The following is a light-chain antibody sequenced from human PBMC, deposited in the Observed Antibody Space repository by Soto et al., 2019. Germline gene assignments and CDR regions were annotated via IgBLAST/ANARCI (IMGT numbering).Light chain of an antibody. V-gene: IGLV2-8*01. CDR1: SSDVGGYNY. CDR2: EVS. Sequence: QSVLTQPPSASGSPGQSVTISCTGTSSDVGGYNYVSWYQQHPGKAPKLMIYEVSKRPSGVPDRFSGSKSGNTASLTVSGLQAEDEADYYCSSYAGSNLSLHVFGTGTKVTV. CDR3: SSYAGSNLSLHV. J-gene: IGLJ1*01.